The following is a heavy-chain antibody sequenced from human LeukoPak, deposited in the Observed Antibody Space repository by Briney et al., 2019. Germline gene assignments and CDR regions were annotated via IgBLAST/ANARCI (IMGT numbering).Heavy chain of an antibody. D-gene: IGHD2-2*01. CDR1: GGSFSGYY. J-gene: IGHJ6*02. CDR2: IYYSGST. CDR3: ARYCSSTSCYADYYYGMDV. Sequence: SETLSLACAVYGGSFSGYYWSWIRQPPGKGLEWIGYIYYSGSTNYNPSLKSRVTISVDTSKNQFSLKLSSVTAADTAVYYCARYCSSTSCYADYYYGMDVWGQGTTVTVSS. V-gene: IGHV4-59*08.